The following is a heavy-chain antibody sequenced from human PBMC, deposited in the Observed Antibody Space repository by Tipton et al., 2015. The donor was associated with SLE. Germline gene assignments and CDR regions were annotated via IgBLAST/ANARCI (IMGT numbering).Heavy chain of an antibody. CDR3: ARVPSVVVPAALFDY. CDR2: IYYSGST. Sequence: TLSPTCTVSGGSISSYYWSWIRQPPGKGLEWIGYIYYSGSTNYNPSLKSRVTISVDTSKNQFSLKLSSVTAADTAVYYCARVPSVVVPAALFDYWGQGTLVTVSS. J-gene: IGHJ4*02. CDR1: GGSISSYY. D-gene: IGHD2-2*01. V-gene: IGHV4-59*12.